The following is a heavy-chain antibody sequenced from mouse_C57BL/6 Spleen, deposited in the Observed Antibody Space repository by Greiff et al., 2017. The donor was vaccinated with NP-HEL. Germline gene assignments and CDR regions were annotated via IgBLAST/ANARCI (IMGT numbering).Heavy chain of an antibody. CDR1: GFTFSDYG. V-gene: IGHV5-17*01. CDR3: ANPPYY. Sequence: EVKLVESGGGLVKPGGSLKLSCAASGFTFSDYGMHWVRQAPEKGLEWVAYISSGSSTIYYADTVKGRFTISRDNAKNTLFRQMTSRRSEDTTMYYCANPPYYWGQGTTLTVSS. CDR2: ISSGSSTI. J-gene: IGHJ2*01.